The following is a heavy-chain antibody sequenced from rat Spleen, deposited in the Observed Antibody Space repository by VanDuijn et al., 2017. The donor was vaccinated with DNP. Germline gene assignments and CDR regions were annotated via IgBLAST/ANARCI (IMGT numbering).Heavy chain of an antibody. CDR3: ARHGEVHLRYAMDA. V-gene: IGHV5S11*01. J-gene: IGHJ4*01. CDR2: IGSAAYAP. CDR1: GFTFSAYY. Sequence: EVQLVESGGGLVQPGRSLKLSCAASGFTFSAYYMAWVRQAPAKGLEWVAYIGSAAYAPYYADSVKGRFTISRDNAKSTLYLQMDSLRSEETATYYCARHGEVHLRYAMDAWGQGTSVTVSS. D-gene: IGHD1-5*01.